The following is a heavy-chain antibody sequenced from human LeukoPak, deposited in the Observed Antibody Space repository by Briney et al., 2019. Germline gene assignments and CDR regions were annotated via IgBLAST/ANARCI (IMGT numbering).Heavy chain of an antibody. D-gene: IGHD3-10*01. CDR3: AKSKPNYYGSGSYHNIGAFDI. Sequence: GGSLRLSCAASGFTFSSYAMSWVRQAPGKGLEWVSAISGSGGSTYYADSVKGRFTISRDNSKNTLYLQMNSLRAEDTAVYYCAKSKPNYYGSGSYHNIGAFDIWGQGTMVTVSS. CDR2: ISGSGGST. CDR1: GFTFSSYA. J-gene: IGHJ3*02. V-gene: IGHV3-23*01.